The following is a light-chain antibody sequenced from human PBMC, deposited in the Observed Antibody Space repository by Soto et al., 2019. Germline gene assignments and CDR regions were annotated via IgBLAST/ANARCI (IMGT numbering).Light chain of an antibody. V-gene: IGLV2-14*01. CDR3: SSYTSSSTPLV. CDR1: SSDGGGYNY. Sequence: QSALTQPASVSGSPGQSITISCTGTSSDGGGYNYVSWYQQHPGKAPKLMIYDVTNRPSGVSNRFSGSKSGNTASLTISGLQAVDEADYYCSSYTSSSTPLVFGGGTKLTVL. J-gene: IGLJ3*02. CDR2: DVT.